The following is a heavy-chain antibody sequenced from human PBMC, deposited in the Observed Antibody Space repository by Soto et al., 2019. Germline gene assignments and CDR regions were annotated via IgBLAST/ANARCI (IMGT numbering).Heavy chain of an antibody. D-gene: IGHD3-10*01. CDR3: ARDYEMGFGELLPNAFDI. V-gene: IGHV1-18*01. Sequence: QVQLVQFGAEVKKPGASVKVSCKASGYTFTSYGISWIRQAPGQGLEWMGWISAYNGNTNYAQKLQGRVTMTTDTXTXTEXMELRSLTSDDTAVYYCARDYEMGFGELLPNAFDIWGQGTVVTVSS. J-gene: IGHJ3*02. CDR1: GYTFTSYG. CDR2: ISAYNGNT.